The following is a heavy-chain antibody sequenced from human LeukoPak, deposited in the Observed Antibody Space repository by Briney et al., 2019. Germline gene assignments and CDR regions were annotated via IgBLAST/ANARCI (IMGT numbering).Heavy chain of an antibody. CDR2: ISAYNGNT. D-gene: IGHD6-13*01. CDR1: GYTFTSYG. CDR3: AREIAAAGTGNWFDP. Sequence: ASVTVSFKAAGYTFTSYGSSWVRQAPGQGLECMGWISAYNGNTNYAQKLQGRVTMTTDTSTSTAYMELRSLRSDDTAVYYCAREIAAAGTGNWFDPWGQGTLVTVSS. J-gene: IGHJ5*02. V-gene: IGHV1-18*01.